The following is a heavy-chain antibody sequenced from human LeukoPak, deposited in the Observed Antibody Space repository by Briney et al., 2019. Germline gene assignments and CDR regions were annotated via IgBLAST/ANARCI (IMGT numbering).Heavy chain of an antibody. D-gene: IGHD2-21*01. V-gene: IGHV3-48*01. Sequence: GGSLRLSCAASGFTFSSYSMNWVRQAPGKGLKWVSYISSSSSTMYYADSVKGRFTISRDNAKNSLYLQMNSLRAEDTAVYYCARIAGGWFDPWGQGTLVTVSS. CDR1: GFTFSSYS. J-gene: IGHJ5*02. CDR3: ARIAGGWFDP. CDR2: ISSSSSTM.